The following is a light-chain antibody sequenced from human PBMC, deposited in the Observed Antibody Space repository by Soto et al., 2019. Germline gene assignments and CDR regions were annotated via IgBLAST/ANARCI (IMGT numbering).Light chain of an antibody. J-gene: IGKJ2*01. CDR3: QHYGSSPPNT. Sequence: ELVLRQSPGTLSLSPGERATLSCRASQSVNSTYLGWYQQKPGQAPRLLIYGASSRATGIQDRFSGRGAGTDFTLTTSRLQPEDFAVYYCQHYGSSPPNTFGQGTKLDIK. V-gene: IGKV3-20*01. CDR2: GAS. CDR1: QSVNSTY.